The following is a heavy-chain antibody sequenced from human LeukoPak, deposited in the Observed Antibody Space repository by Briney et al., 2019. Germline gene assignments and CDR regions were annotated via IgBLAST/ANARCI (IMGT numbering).Heavy chain of an antibody. V-gene: IGHV3-33*01. D-gene: IGHD2-21*02. J-gene: IGHJ4*02. CDR2: IWYDGSNK. Sequence: GGSLRLSCAASGFTFSSYGMHWVRQAPGKGLEWVAVIWYDGSNKYYADSVKGRFTISRDNSKNTLYLQMNSLRAEDTAVYYCARDPRIMGDCAPHFDYWGQGTLVTVSS. CDR3: ARDPRIMGDCAPHFDY. CDR1: GFTFSSYG.